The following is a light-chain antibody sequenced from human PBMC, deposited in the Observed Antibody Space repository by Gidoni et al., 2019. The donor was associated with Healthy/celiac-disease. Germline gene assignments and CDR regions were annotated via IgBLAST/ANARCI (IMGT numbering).Light chain of an antibody. CDR2: DAS. J-gene: IGKJ1*01. Sequence: GDRVTITCRASQSISSWLAWYQQKPGKAPKLLIYDASSLESGVPSRFSGSGSGTEFTLTISSLQPDDFATYYCQQYNSYLRMFGQGTKVEIK. CDR1: QSISSW. CDR3: QQYNSYLRM. V-gene: IGKV1-5*01.